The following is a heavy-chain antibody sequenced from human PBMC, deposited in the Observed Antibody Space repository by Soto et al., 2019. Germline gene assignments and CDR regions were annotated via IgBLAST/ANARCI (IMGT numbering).Heavy chain of an antibody. V-gene: IGHV3-53*01. D-gene: IGHD3-16*01. Sequence: PGGSLRLSCAASGFTVSSNYMSWVRQAPGKGLEWVSVIFTGGSTDYADSVKGRFTMSRDNSKNTVYLQMNSLRAEDTALYFCVKEFKGAFDYWGQGSLVTVYS. CDR1: GFTVSSNY. CDR3: VKEFKGAFDY. CDR2: IFTGGST. J-gene: IGHJ4*02.